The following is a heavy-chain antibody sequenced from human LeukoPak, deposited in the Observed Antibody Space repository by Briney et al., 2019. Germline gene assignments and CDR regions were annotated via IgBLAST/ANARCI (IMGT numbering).Heavy chain of an antibody. CDR2: ISGGGGIT. CDR1: GFTFSSYA. J-gene: IGHJ4*02. D-gene: IGHD3-3*01. V-gene: IGHV3-23*01. Sequence: GGSLRLSCAASGFTFSSYAMSWVRQAPGKGLEWVSAISGGGGITYYADSVKGQFTISRDNSKNMLYLQMNSLRAEDTAVYYCAKDSRDKYDFWSGYCFDYWGQGTPVTVSS. CDR3: AKDSRDKYDFWSGYCFDY.